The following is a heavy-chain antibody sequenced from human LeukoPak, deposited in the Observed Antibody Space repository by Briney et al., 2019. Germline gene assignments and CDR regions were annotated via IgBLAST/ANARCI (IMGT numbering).Heavy chain of an antibody. Sequence: QPGGSLRLSCAASGFTVSSNYMSWVRQAPGKGLEWVSVIYSGGSTYYADSVKGRFTISRDNAKNSLYLQMNSLRAEDMALYYCAKVSARFLEWLDAYYFDYWGQGTLVTVSS. CDR3: AKVSARFLEWLDAYYFDY. V-gene: IGHV3-53*05. CDR2: IYSGGST. D-gene: IGHD3-3*01. J-gene: IGHJ4*02. CDR1: GFTVSSNY.